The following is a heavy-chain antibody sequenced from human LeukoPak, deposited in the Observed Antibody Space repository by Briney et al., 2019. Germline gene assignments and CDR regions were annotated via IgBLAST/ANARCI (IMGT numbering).Heavy chain of an antibody. CDR2: TYYRSKWYN. D-gene: IGHD2-15*01. J-gene: IGHJ3*02. CDR1: GDSVSSNSAA. CDR3: TRALGGSPGRGDAFDI. V-gene: IGHV6-1*01. Sequence: SQTLSLTCAISGDSVSSNSAAWNWIRQSPSRGLEWLGRTYYRSKWYNDYAISVKSRITINPDTSKNQFSLQLNSVTPEDTAVYYCTRALGGSPGRGDAFDIWGQGTMVTVSS.